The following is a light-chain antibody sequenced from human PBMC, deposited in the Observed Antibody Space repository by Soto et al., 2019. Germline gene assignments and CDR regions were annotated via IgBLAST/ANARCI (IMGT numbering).Light chain of an antibody. CDR2: SND. V-gene: IGLV1-44*01. CDR1: SSNIGSNT. CDR3: AAWDDSLNGYV. Sequence: QSVLTQPPSASGTPGQRVTVSCSGSSSNIGSNTVNWYQQLPGTAPKLLIYSNDQRPSGVPDRLSSSKSGTSASLAISGLQSDDESDYYCAAWDDSLNGYVFGTGTKLTVL. J-gene: IGLJ1*01.